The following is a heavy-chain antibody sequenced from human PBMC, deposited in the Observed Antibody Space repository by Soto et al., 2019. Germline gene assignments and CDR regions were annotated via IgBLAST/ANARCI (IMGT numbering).Heavy chain of an antibody. J-gene: IGHJ4*02. Sequence: PSETLSLTCAVSGGSISSSNWWSWVRQPPGKGLEWIGEIYHSGSTNYNPSLKSRVTISVDKSKNQFSLKLGSVTAADTAVYYCARGRSGSFRYFDYWGQGTLVTVSS. V-gene: IGHV4-4*02. CDR2: IYHSGST. CDR3: ARGRSGSFRYFDY. CDR1: GGSISSSNW.